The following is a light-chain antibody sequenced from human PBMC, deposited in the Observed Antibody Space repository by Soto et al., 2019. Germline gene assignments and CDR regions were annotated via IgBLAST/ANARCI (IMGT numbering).Light chain of an antibody. CDR1: QSFISN. Sequence: EIVMTQSPATLSVSPGERASLSCRASQSFISNLSWYQHKPGQTPRLLIYATSTRATGIQARFSGSGSGTEFTLTISSLKSEDFAVYYCQQYIRWPLTFGGGTKVDIK. J-gene: IGKJ4*01. V-gene: IGKV3-15*01. CDR2: ATS. CDR3: QQYIRWPLT.